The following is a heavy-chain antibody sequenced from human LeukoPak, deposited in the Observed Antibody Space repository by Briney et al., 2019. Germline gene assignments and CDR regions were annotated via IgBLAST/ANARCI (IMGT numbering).Heavy chain of an antibody. V-gene: IGHV3-43*02. CDR2: ISGDGGST. J-gene: IGHJ3*02. Sequence: GGSLRLSCAASGFTFDDYAMHWVRQAPGKGLEWVSLISGDGGSTYYADSVKGRFTISRDNSKNSLYLQMNSLRTEDTALYYCAKDGDYDSSGYYLHAFDIWGQGTMVTVSS. CDR3: AKDGDYDSSGYYLHAFDI. D-gene: IGHD3-22*01. CDR1: GFTFDDYA.